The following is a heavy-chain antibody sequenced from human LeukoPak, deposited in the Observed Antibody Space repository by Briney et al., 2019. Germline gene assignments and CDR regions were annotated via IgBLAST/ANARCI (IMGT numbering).Heavy chain of an antibody. CDR1: GGSISSYY. CDR3: ADGSGSYMDVEYFQH. D-gene: IGHD3-10*01. V-gene: IGHV4-59*08. J-gene: IGHJ1*01. CDR2: IYYSGST. Sequence: SETLSLTCTVSGGSISSYYWSWIRQPPGKGLEWIGYIYYSGSTNYNPSLKSRVTISVDTSKNQFSLKLSSVTAADTAVYYCADGSGSYMDVEYFQHWGQGTLVTVSS.